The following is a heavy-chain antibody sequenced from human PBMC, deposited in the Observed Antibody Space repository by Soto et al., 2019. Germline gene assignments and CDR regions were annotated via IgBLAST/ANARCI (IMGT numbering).Heavy chain of an antibody. Sequence: QVQLVQSGAEVKEPGASLKVSCKASGYTFTSHDINWMRQATGQGLEWMGWMNPNSGHTNYAQKFQGRVTMTRNTSISTAYMELTSLRSEDTAVYYCASDMSTTWGQGTLVTVSS. J-gene: IGHJ5*02. V-gene: IGHV1-8*01. CDR2: MNPNSGHT. D-gene: IGHD2-2*01. CDR3: ASDMSTT. CDR1: GYTFTSHD.